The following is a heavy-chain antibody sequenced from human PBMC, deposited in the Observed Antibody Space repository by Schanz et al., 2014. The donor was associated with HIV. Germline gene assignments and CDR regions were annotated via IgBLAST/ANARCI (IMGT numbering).Heavy chain of an antibody. CDR1: GGSFSSYA. Sequence: QVQLVQSGTEVKKPGASVKVSCKASGGSFSSYAINWVRQAPGQGLEWMGGIIPIFGTSNYAQKFQGRVTITADESTSTAYMELSSLRSEDTAVYYCARGRYSGSYYNYWGQGTLVTVSS. CDR3: ARGRYSGSYYNY. J-gene: IGHJ4*02. V-gene: IGHV1-69*13. D-gene: IGHD1-26*01. CDR2: IIPIFGTS.